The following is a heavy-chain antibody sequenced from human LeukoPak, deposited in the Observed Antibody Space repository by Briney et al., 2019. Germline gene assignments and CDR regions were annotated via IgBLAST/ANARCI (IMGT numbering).Heavy chain of an antibody. D-gene: IGHD6-6*01. V-gene: IGHV3-23*01. CDR2: INDNGAGT. CDR1: GFTFRSFA. Sequence: GGSLRLSCAASGFTFRSFAMSWVRQAPGKGLKWVSTINDNGAGTYYADSVNGRFTVSRDNSYNTVSLQMNSLRDEDTGVYYCAKIAARQVFDYWGQGTLVTVSS. J-gene: IGHJ4*02. CDR3: AKIAARQVFDY.